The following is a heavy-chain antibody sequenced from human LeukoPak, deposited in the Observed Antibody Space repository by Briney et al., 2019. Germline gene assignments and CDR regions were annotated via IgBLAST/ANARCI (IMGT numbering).Heavy chain of an antibody. J-gene: IGHJ4*02. Sequence: SETLSLTCAVYGGSCSGYYWSWIRQPPGKGLEWIGEINHSGSTNYNPSLKSRVTISVDTSKNQFSLKLSSVTAVDTAAYYCARGRKRYSSSWRPPAYFDYWGQGTLVTVSS. CDR1: GGSCSGYY. CDR2: INHSGST. D-gene: IGHD6-13*01. CDR3: ARGRKRYSSSWRPPAYFDY. V-gene: IGHV4-34*01.